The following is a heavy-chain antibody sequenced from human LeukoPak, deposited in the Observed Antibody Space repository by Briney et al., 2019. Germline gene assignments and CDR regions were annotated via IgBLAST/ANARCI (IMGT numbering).Heavy chain of an antibody. D-gene: IGHD3-3*01. CDR3: ARSGRDFWSGTSSGIDY. Sequence: SETLSLTCTVSSGSITSSSYYWGWIRQPPGKGLEWIGSFYYSGNTYYNPSLKSRVTISVDTSKNQFSLKLSSVTAADTAAYYCARSGRDFWSGTSSGIDYWGQGTLVTVSS. CDR1: SGSITSSSYY. CDR2: FYYSGNT. V-gene: IGHV4-39*01. J-gene: IGHJ4*02.